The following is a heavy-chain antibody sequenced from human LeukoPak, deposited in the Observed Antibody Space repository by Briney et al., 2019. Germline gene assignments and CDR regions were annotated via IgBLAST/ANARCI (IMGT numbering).Heavy chain of an antibody. CDR2: IRVDETNR. D-gene: IGHD2-8*01. Sequence: PGGSLRLSCAAPGFSFSTCVIHWVRQAPGKGLEWVAFIRVDETNRSYADSVKGRCTISRENSKNTPFLQMYSLRVEDTAVYSCAKQMVEGRQYYSMDVWGKGTSVTVFS. CDR3: AKQMVEGRQYYSMDV. CDR1: GFSFSTCV. J-gene: IGHJ6*03. V-gene: IGHV3-30*02.